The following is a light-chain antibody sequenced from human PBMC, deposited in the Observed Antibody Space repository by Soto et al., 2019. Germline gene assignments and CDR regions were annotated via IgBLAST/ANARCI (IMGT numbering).Light chain of an antibody. CDR1: SSDVGGYDH. CDR3: SSYTNSHTLL. Sequence: QSVLTQPACVSGSPGQSITISCTGTSSDVGGYDHVSWYQQHPGKAPKLIIYDVTVRPSGISPRFSGSKSDNTASLAVSGLQPEDEADYYCSSYTNSHTLLFGGGTKVTVL. CDR2: DVT. J-gene: IGLJ3*02. V-gene: IGLV2-14*03.